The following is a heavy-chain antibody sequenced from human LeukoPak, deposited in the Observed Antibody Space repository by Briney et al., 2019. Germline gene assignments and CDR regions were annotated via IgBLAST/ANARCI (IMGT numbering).Heavy chain of an antibody. CDR3: ASPGSPRVVSPSGNWYYFDY. J-gene: IGHJ4*02. Sequence: RGSLRLSCAASGFTLDTYAMSWVRQAPGKGLERVSVISGDGGITFYADSVKGRFTISRDNSKSTLYLQMNSLRAEDTAIYHCASPGSPRVVSPSGNWYYFDYWGQGTLVSVSS. CDR2: ISGDGGIT. V-gene: IGHV3-23*01. D-gene: IGHD6-13*01. CDR1: GFTLDTYA.